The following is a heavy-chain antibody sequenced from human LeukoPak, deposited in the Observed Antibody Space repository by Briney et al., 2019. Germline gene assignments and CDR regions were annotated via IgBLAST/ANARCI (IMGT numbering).Heavy chain of an antibody. Sequence: SETLSLTCTVSGGSIRSYYWSWIRQPPGKGLEWIGYISDSGNTNYNPSLKSPVTISVDTSKNQFSLTLTSVTAADTAVYYCAREGIAARRPTYYMDVWGKGTTVTVSS. J-gene: IGHJ6*03. D-gene: IGHD6-6*01. CDR3: AREGIAARRPTYYMDV. CDR1: GGSIRSYY. CDR2: ISDSGNT. V-gene: IGHV4-59*12.